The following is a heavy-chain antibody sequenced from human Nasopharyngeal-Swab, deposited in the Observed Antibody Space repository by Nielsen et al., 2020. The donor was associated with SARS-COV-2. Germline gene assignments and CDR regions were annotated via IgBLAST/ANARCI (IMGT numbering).Heavy chain of an antibody. CDR3: ARAMIVVVINAFDI. D-gene: IGHD3-22*01. CDR2: IYYSGGT. CDR1: GGSISSGGYY. V-gene: IGHV4-31*03. J-gene: IGHJ3*02. Sequence: SETLSLTCTVSGGSISSGGYYWSWIRQHPGKGLEWIGYIYYSGGTYYNPSLKSRVTISVDTSKNQFSLKLSSVTAADTAVYYCARAMIVVVINAFDIWGQGTMVTVSS.